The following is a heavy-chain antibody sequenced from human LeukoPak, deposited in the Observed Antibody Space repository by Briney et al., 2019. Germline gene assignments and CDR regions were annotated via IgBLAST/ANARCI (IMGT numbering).Heavy chain of an antibody. J-gene: IGHJ6*03. V-gene: IGHV3-7*01. CDR1: GFTFSSYE. Sequence: GGSLRLSCAASGFTFSSYEMNWVRQAPGKGLEWVASIDQDESTIRYVDSVRGRFTISRDNVKKSLYLQMNSLRAEDTALYYCARDGDTVLTRGYYYYLDVWGKGTTVTVSS. CDR2: IDQDESTI. D-gene: IGHD3-10*01. CDR3: ARDGDTVLTRGYYYYLDV.